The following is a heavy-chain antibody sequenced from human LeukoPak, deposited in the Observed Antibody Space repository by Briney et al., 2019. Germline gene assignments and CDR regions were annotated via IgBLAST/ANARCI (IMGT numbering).Heavy chain of an antibody. Sequence: PGGSLRLSCAASGFTITDYAMNWVRQAPGKGLEWVSSISASGGSTNSADSVRGRFTISRDNSKNTVYLQMTSLRAEDTAIYYCAKVSGNCYFDFWGRGTLVTVSS. CDR1: GFTITDYA. CDR2: ISASGGST. D-gene: IGHD3-10*01. V-gene: IGHV3-23*01. CDR3: AKVSGNCYFDF. J-gene: IGHJ2*01.